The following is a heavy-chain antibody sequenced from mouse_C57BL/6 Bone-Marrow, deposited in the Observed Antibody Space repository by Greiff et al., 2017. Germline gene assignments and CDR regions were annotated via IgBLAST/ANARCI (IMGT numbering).Heavy chain of an antibody. CDR3: AREDLIVTTYYYAMDY. V-gene: IGHV1-26*01. CDR2: INPNNGGT. Sequence: EVQLQQSGPELVKPGASVKISCKASGYTFTDYYMNWVKQSHGKSLEWIGDINPNNGGTSYNQKFKGKATLTVDKSSSTAYMELRSLTSEDSAVYYCAREDLIVTTYYYAMDYWGQGTSVTVSS. D-gene: IGHD2-5*01. CDR1: GYTFTDYY. J-gene: IGHJ4*01.